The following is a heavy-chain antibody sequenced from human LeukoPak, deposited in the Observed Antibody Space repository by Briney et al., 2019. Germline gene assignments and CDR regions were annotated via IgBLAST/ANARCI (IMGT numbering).Heavy chain of an antibody. CDR2: IYYSGST. CDR3: ARDRDSSTWYSYSDY. Sequence: SETLSLTCTVSGGSISSYYWSWIRQPPGKGLEWIGYIYYSGSTNYNPSLKSRVTISVDGSKNQFSLKLSSVTAADTAVYYCARDRDSSTWYSYSDYWGQGTPVTVSS. CDR1: GGSISSYY. D-gene: IGHD6-13*01. J-gene: IGHJ4*02. V-gene: IGHV4-59*12.